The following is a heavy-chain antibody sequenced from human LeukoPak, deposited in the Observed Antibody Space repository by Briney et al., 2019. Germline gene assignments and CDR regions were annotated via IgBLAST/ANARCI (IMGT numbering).Heavy chain of an antibody. CDR1: GYGYTGFY. CDR2: INPKSGGT. V-gene: IGHV1-2*06. Sequence: ASVKVSCKASGYGYTGFYIYWVRQAPGQGLEWMGRINPKSGGTNYGQKFQGRVTMTRDTSISTAYMELSRLTSDDTAVYYCARDGGYCGSTTCYSRAEYYYYGLDAWGQGPRSPSP. D-gene: IGHD2-2*02. CDR3: ARDGGYCGSTTCYSRAEYYYYGLDA. J-gene: IGHJ6*02.